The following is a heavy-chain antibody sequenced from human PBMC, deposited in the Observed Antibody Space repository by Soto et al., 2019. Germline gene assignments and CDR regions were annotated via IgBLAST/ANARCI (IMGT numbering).Heavy chain of an antibody. CDR3: ARDNPLGSGPHYYYYMDV. V-gene: IGHV3-48*01. J-gene: IGHJ6*03. CDR1: GFTFSSYS. Sequence: PGGSLRLSCAASGFTFSSYSMNWVRQAPGKGLEWVSYISSASSTIYYADSVKGRFTISRDNAKTSLFLQMNSLRAEDTAVYYCARDNPLGSGPHYYYYMDVWGMGTTVTVSS. D-gene: IGHD6-19*01. CDR2: ISSASSTI.